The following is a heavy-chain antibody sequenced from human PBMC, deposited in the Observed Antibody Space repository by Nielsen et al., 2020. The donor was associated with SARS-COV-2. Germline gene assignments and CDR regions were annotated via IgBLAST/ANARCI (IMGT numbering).Heavy chain of an antibody. D-gene: IGHD4-23*01. CDR1: GFRFTSYT. Sequence: GGSLRLSCAASGFRFTSYTMNWVRQAPGKGLEWVASITMSGAYMYYADSVRGRFTVSRDNAENSLYLQMNSLRDEDTAVYFCAKLSTVDWGQGTLVTVSS. J-gene: IGHJ4*02. CDR3: AKLSTVD. V-gene: IGHV3-21*04. CDR2: ITMSGAYM.